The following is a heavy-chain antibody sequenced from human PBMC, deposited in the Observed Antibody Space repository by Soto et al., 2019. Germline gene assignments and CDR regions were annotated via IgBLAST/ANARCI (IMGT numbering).Heavy chain of an antibody. Sequence: QVQLVQSGAEVRKPGSSVTVSCKASGGTFSNYAISWVRQAPGQGLEWMGGIIPIVGTGSYAQKFQGRVTLTADEPTTTAYMELSSLRFEDTALYYCACVVILVPTASTHYYYHMDVWGPGTTVTVSS. J-gene: IGHJ6*02. CDR1: GGTFSNYA. V-gene: IGHV1-69*01. D-gene: IGHD2-2*01. CDR2: IIPIVGTG. CDR3: ACVVILVPTASTHYYYHMDV.